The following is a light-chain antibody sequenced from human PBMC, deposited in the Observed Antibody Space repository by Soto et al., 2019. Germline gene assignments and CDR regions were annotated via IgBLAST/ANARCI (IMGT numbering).Light chain of an antibody. Sequence: QSALTQPRSVSGSPGQSVTISCTGTSSDVGGYNFVSWYQQHPGKAPKLMIYDVSKRPSGVPDRFSGSKSGNTASLTISGLQAEDEADYYCCSYAGSYTWVFGPGTQLTVL. CDR3: CSYAGSYTWV. CDR2: DVS. CDR1: SSDVGGYNF. V-gene: IGLV2-11*01. J-gene: IGLJ1*01.